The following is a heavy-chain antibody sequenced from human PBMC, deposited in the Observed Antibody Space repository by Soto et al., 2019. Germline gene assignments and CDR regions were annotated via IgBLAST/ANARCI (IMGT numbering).Heavy chain of an antibody. D-gene: IGHD3-10*01. CDR2: IDPSDSYT. CDR1: GYSFTSYW. V-gene: IGHV5-10-1*01. J-gene: IGHJ6*02. Sequence: GESLKISCKGSGYSFTSYWISWVRQMPGKGLEWMGRIDPSDSYTNYSPSFQGHVTISADKSISTAYLQWSSLKASDTAMYYCARLVSGPYYYYVMDVWGQGTTVTVSS. CDR3: ARLVSGPYYYYVMDV.